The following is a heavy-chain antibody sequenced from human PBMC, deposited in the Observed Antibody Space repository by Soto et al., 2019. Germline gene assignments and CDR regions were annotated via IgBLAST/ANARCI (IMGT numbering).Heavy chain of an antibody. CDR3: ARGSSSSYYYYGMDV. J-gene: IGHJ6*02. D-gene: IGHD6-6*01. V-gene: IGHV1-46*01. CDR1: GYTFTSYY. CDR2: INPSGGST. Sequence: ASVKVSCKASGYTFTSYYIHWVRQAPGQGLEWMGIINPSGGSTSYAQKFQGRVTMTRDTSTSTVYMELSSLRSEDTAVYYCARGSSSSYYYYGMDVWGQWTTVTVSS.